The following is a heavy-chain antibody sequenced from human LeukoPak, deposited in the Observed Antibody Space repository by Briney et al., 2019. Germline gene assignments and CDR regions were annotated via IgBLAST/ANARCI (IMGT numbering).Heavy chain of an antibody. D-gene: IGHD2-2*01. Sequence: GGSLRLSCAASGFTFSSYAMSWVRQAPGKGLEWVSAISGRGGSTYYADSVKGRFTSSRDNSKNTQYLQMTSLRAEDTAVSYCAKRGGYCRSTSCRTARWGYYYFAYWGQGTLVTVSS. J-gene: IGHJ4*02. CDR3: AKRGGYCRSTSCRTARWGYYYFAY. CDR1: GFTFSSYA. V-gene: IGHV3-23*01. CDR2: ISGRGGST.